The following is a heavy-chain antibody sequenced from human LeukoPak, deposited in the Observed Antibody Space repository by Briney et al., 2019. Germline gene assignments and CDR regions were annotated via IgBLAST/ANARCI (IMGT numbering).Heavy chain of an antibody. Sequence: RASVKVSCKASGYTFTSYDINWVRQATGQGLEWMGWMNPNSGNTSYAQKFQGRVTMTRNTSISTAYMELSSLRSEDTAVYYCARVSGSYRVYYYYGMDVWGQGTTVTVSS. CDR2: MNPNSGNT. CDR1: GYTFTSYD. V-gene: IGHV1-8*01. J-gene: IGHJ6*02. CDR3: ARVSGSYRVYYYYGMDV. D-gene: IGHD1-26*01.